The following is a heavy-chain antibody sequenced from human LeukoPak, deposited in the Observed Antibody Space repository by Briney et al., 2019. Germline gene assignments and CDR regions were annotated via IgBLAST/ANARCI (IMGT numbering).Heavy chain of an antibody. J-gene: IGHJ4*02. D-gene: IGHD6-13*01. Sequence: SETLSLTCTVSGGSISSGDYYWSWIRQPPGKGLEWIGYIYYSGSTYYNPSLKSRVTISVDTSKNQFSLKLSSVTAADTAVYYCARHLRYSSSWPRGYFDYWGQGTLVTVSS. CDR3: ARHLRYSSSWPRGYFDY. CDR2: IYYSGST. CDR1: GGSISSGDYY. V-gene: IGHV4-30-4*08.